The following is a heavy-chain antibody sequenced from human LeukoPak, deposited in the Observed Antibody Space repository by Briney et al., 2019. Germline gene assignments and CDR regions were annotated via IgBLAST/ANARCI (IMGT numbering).Heavy chain of an antibody. CDR2: ISGSGGST. CDR3: ARALDYYDSSGHPPAAHFAGFDP. Sequence: GGSLRLSCAASGFTFSSYAMSWVRQAPGKGLEWVSAISGSGGSTYYADSVKGRFTISRDNSKNTLYLQMNSLRAEDTAVYYCARALDYYDSSGHPPAAHFAGFDPWGQGTLVTVSS. D-gene: IGHD3-22*01. V-gene: IGHV3-23*01. J-gene: IGHJ5*02. CDR1: GFTFSSYA.